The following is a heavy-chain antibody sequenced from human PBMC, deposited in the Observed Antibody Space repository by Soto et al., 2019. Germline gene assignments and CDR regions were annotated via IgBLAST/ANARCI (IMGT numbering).Heavy chain of an antibody. Sequence: EGQLVESGGGLVQPGGSLRLSCAASGFTVSSNYMSWVRQAPGKGLEWVSVIYSGINTYYADSVKGRFTISRDNSKNALYLQLSSLSAEDTAVYYCARERGVTMSWYFDLWGRGPLVTVSS. CDR2: IYSGINT. D-gene: IGHD4-17*01. V-gene: IGHV3-66*01. CDR3: ARERGVTMSWYFDL. CDR1: GFTVSSNY. J-gene: IGHJ2*01.